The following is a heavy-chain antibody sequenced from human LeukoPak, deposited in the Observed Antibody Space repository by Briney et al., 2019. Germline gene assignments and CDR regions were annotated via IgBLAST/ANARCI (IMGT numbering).Heavy chain of an antibody. Sequence: ASVKVSCKASGYTFTGSYMHWVRQAPGQGLEWMGWINPNSGGTNYAQKFQGRVTMTRDTSISTAYMELSSLRSEDTAIYYCARIRDGYNDAYDIWGQGTVVTVPS. V-gene: IGHV1-2*02. D-gene: IGHD5-24*01. CDR2: INPNSGGT. CDR3: ARIRDGYNDAYDI. CDR1: GYTFTGSY. J-gene: IGHJ3*02.